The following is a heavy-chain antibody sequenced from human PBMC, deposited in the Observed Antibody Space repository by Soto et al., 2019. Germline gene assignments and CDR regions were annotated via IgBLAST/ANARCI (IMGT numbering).Heavy chain of an antibody. D-gene: IGHD6-19*01. CDR3: ARGRSTGWYGGNDY. V-gene: IGHV4-59*08. CDR2: IHSSGST. Sequence: QVQLQESGPGLVKPSETLSLTCTVSGGSISDYYWSWIRQSPGKGLEWIGYIHSSGSTKYNPSLKSRVTMSVDKSKNQFSLILSSVTAADTAVYYCARGRSTGWYGGNDYWGQGTLVTVSS. J-gene: IGHJ4*02. CDR1: GGSISDYY.